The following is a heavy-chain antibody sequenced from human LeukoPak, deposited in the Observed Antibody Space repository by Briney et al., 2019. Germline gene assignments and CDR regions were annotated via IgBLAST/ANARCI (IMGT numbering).Heavy chain of an antibody. CDR1: GFTFSNNS. J-gene: IGHJ4*02. Sequence: GGSLRLSCAASGFTFSNNSMNWVRQAPGKGLEWVSYISRSSRTIYYADSVKGRFTISRDNAKSSLYLQMDSLRAEDTAVYYCARGSGDGGFWGQGTLVTVS. CDR2: ISRSSRTI. CDR3: ARGSGDGGF. V-gene: IGHV3-48*04. D-gene: IGHD2-21*01.